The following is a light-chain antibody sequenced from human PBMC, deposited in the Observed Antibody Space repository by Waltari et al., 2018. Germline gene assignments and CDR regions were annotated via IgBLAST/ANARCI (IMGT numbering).Light chain of an antibody. CDR3: QKYGSLPAT. V-gene: IGKV3-20*01. CDR2: DAS. J-gene: IGKJ1*01. CDR1: QSISRF. Sequence: LSCRSSQSISRFLAWYQQKPGQAPRLLIYDASTRATGIPDRFSGSGSGTDFSLTISRLEPEDIAVYYCQKYGSLPATFGQGTKVEIK.